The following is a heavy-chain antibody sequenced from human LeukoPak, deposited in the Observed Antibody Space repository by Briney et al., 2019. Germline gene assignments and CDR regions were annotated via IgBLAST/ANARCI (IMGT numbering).Heavy chain of an antibody. CDR1: GYTFSDYY. D-gene: IGHD6-13*01. CDR2: VSTVSGGA. CDR3: ARLSRGAVAGAPAGRNFDY. J-gene: IGHJ4*02. Sequence: EASVTVSCKASGYTFSDYYLHWVRQAPGQGLEWMGRVSTVSGGAAYAQKFRGRVTMTRDTSITTAYMELSSLRSDDSAMYYCARLSRGAVAGAPAGRNFDYWGQGTLVTVSS. V-gene: IGHV1-2*06.